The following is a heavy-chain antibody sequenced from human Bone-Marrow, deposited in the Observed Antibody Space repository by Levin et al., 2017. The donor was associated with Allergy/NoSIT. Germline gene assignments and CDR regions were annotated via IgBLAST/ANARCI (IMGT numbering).Heavy chain of an antibody. CDR2: INPNSGGT. J-gene: IGHJ4*02. CDR3: ARVLGASGTY. Sequence: ASVKVSCKASGYNFTGYYMHWVRQAPGQGLEWMGWINPNSGGTNYAQNFQGRVTMTRDTSINTAYMELSRLRSDDTAGYYCARVLGASGTYWGQGTLVTVSS. D-gene: IGHD3-10*01. CDR1: GYNFTGYY. V-gene: IGHV1-2*02.